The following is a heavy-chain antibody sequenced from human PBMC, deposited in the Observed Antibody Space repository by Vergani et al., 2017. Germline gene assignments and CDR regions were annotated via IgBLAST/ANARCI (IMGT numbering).Heavy chain of an antibody. V-gene: IGHV3-30-3*01. Sequence: VQLVNSGGGVVQPGTSLRLSCVVSGFALNRHAMYWVRQAPGKGLEWVVGISFDGTNEYYPDLVKGRFTISRDIAKNTLYLQVRSLRLEDTGVYHCVRDRGLCAGGRCYTEAWDYWGQGTPVTVSS. CDR1: GFALNRHA. CDR3: VRDRGLCAGGRCYTEAWDY. J-gene: IGHJ4*02. CDR2: ISFDGTNE. D-gene: IGHD2-2*02.